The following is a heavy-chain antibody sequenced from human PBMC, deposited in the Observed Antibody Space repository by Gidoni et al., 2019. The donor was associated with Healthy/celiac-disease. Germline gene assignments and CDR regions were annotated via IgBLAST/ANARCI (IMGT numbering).Heavy chain of an antibody. CDR3: ARDLYCSGGSCYAPAY. CDR1: GYPLTIYY. CDR2: INPSGGST. V-gene: IGHV1-46*03. D-gene: IGHD2-15*01. J-gene: IGHJ4*02. Sequence: QEHLAQSRAEVKKPGASVKVSCKASGYPLTIYYMHWVRQAPGQGLEWMGIINPSGGSTSYGQKFQGRVTMTRDMVTSTVYMELSRLRSEDTAVYYCARDLYCSGGSCYAPAYWGQGTLVTVSS.